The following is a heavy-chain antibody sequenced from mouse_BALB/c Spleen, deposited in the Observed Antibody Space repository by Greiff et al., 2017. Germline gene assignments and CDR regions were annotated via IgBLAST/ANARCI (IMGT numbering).Heavy chain of an antibody. Sequence: EVKLVESGGGLVQPGGSRKLSCAASGFTFSSFGMHWVRQAPEKGLEWVAYISSGSSTIYYADTVKGRFTISRDNPKNTLFLQMTSLRSEDTAMYYCAFTRYYAMGYWGQGTSVTVSS. CDR2: ISSGSSTI. CDR3: AFTRYYAMGY. CDR1: GFTFSSFG. D-gene: IGHD2-12*01. V-gene: IGHV5-17*02. J-gene: IGHJ4*01.